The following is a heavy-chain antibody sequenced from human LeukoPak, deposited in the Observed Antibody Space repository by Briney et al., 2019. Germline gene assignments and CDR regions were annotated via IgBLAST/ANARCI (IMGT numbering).Heavy chain of an antibody. J-gene: IGHJ4*02. CDR1: GFTFRNFW. V-gene: IGHV3-7*01. CDR2: INQDGGEK. Sequence: GGSLRLSCEASGFTFRNFWMSWVRQAPGKGLEWVANINQDGGEKDYMDSVKGRFTISRDNAKNSLYLQMNRLRAEDTAVYYCTRGRVGGIDYWGQGTLVTVSS. CDR3: TRGRVGGIDY. D-gene: IGHD1-26*01.